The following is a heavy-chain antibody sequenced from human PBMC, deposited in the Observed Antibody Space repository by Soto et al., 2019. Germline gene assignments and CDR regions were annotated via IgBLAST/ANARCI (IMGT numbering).Heavy chain of an antibody. CDR2: IIDDGGRA. J-gene: IGHJ4*02. D-gene: IGHD6-19*01. CDR1: GFTFNRYA. Sequence: GWVLRLSCSASGFTFNRYAMGWVRQAAGKGLEWVSAIIDDGGRAYYADSVKGRFTISRDNFKNTLSLQMNSLRAEDTAVYYCAKDKMEQWLVGGYFDYWGQGTQVTVSS. CDR3: AKDKMEQWLVGGYFDY. V-gene: IGHV3-23*01.